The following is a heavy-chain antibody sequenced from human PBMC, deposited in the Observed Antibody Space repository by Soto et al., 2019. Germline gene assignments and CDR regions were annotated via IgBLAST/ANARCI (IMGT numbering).Heavy chain of an antibody. Sequence: GGSLRLSCAASGFTFSSYSMNWVRQAPGKGLEWVSSISSSSSYIYYADSVKGRFTISRDNAKNSLYLQMNSLRAEDTAVYYCARGVASSGWTGAGYYYYGMDVWGQGTTVTVSS. D-gene: IGHD6-19*01. CDR1: GFTFSSYS. V-gene: IGHV3-21*01. J-gene: IGHJ6*02. CDR3: ARGVASSGWTGAGYYYYGMDV. CDR2: ISSSSSYI.